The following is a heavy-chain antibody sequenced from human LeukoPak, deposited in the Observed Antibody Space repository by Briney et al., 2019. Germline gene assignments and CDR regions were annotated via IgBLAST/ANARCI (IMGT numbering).Heavy chain of an antibody. CDR2: IYSGGST. CDR3: ATSADYYGSGSSFSPYYYYYYMDV. V-gene: IGHV3-66*01. CDR1: GFTVRSNY. J-gene: IGHJ6*03. Sequence: GGSLRLSCAASGFTVRSNYMSWVRQAPGKGLEWVSVIYSGGSTYYADFVKGRFTISRDNSKNTLYLQMNSLRAEDTAVYYCATSADYYGSGSSFSPYYYYYYMDVWGKGTTVTISS. D-gene: IGHD3-10*01.